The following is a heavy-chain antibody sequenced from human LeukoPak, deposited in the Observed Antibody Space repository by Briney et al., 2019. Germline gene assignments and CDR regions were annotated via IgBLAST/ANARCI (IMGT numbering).Heavy chain of an antibody. V-gene: IGHV1-2*02. D-gene: IGHD3-3*01. Sequence: ASVKVSCKASGYTFTGYYMHWVRQAPGQGLEWMGWVNPNSGGTNYAQKFQGRVTMTRDTSISTAYMELSRLRSDDTAVYYCASFSGIRFLEWLSHPGMDVWGQGTTVTVSS. CDR3: ASFSGIRFLEWLSHPGMDV. J-gene: IGHJ6*02. CDR1: GYTFTGYY. CDR2: VNPNSGGT.